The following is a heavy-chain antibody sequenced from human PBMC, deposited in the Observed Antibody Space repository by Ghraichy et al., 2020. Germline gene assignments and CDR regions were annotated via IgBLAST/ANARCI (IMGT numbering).Heavy chain of an antibody. CDR2: ISAYNGNT. CDR1: GYTFTSYG. J-gene: IGHJ4*02. CDR3: VRDLITMVGGVMGY. V-gene: IGHV1-18*01. D-gene: IGHD3-10*01. Sequence: ASVKVSCKASGYTFTSYGISWVRQAPGQGLEWMGWISAYNGNTNYAQKLQVRVTMTTDTSTSTAYMELRSLRSDDTAVYYCVRDLITMVGGVMGYWGQGTLATVCS.